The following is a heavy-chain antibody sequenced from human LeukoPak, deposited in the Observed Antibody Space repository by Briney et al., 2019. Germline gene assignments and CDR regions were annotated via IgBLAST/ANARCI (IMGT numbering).Heavy chain of an antibody. D-gene: IGHD6-6*01. J-gene: IGHJ4*02. V-gene: IGHV3-48*01. CDR3: ARGIAARGYYFDY. CDR2: ISSSSSTI. CDR1: GFTFSSYS. Sequence: GGSLRLSCAASGFTFSSYSMNWVRQAPGKGLEWVSYISSSSSTIYYADSVKGRFTISRDNAKNSLYLQMNSLRAEDTAVYYCARGIAARGYYFDYWGQGTLVTVSS.